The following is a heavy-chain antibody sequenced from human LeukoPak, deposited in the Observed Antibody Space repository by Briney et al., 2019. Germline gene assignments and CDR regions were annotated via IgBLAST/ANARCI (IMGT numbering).Heavy chain of an antibody. CDR2: IKQDGSEK. V-gene: IGHV3-7*01. J-gene: IGHJ5*02. CDR3: ARDPTRYYYGSGSFYFDP. D-gene: IGHD3-10*01. Sequence: PGGSLRLSCAASGFTFSSYWMSWVRQAPGKGLEWVANIKQDGSEKYYVDSVKGRFTISRDNAKNSLYLQMNSLRAEDTAVYYCARDPTRYYYGSGSFYFDPWGQGTLVTVSS. CDR1: GFTFSSYW.